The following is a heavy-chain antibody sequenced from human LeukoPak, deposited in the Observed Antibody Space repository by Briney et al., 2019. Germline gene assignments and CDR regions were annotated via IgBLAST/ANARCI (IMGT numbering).Heavy chain of an antibody. CDR1: GFAFGSYW. V-gene: IGHV3-7*01. CDR2: INKDGSQI. J-gene: IGHJ4*02. Sequence: GGSLRLSCAASGFAFGSYWISWVRQAPGKGLEWVANINKDGSQIYYVDSVKGRFTISRDNAKNSVHLQMNSLRAEDTAVYYCRRDYDRESYYRFDHWGQGTPVSVSS. CDR3: RRDYDRESYYRFDH. D-gene: IGHD3-22*01.